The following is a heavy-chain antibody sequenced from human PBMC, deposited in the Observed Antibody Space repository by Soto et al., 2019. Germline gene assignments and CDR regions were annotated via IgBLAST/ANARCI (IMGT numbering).Heavy chain of an antibody. J-gene: IGHJ4*02. CDR1: GFTFSSYD. CDR3: AAGGNGSGNLLDY. Sequence: AGSLRLSCAASGFTFSSYDMQWVLQCPGKGLESVAVIPYDGSNECYADSVKGRFTISRDLTKNTLYLQMSSLGTEDTGVYSCAAGGNGSGNLLDYWGQGALVTSPQ. V-gene: IGHV3-30*03. CDR2: IPYDGSNE. D-gene: IGHD3-3*01.